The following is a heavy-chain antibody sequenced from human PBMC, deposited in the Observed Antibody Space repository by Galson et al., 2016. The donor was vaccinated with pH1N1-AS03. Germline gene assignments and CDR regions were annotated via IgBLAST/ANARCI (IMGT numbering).Heavy chain of an antibody. J-gene: IGHJ4*02. CDR3: ARDLGAAGPEDS. V-gene: IGHV4-59*02. Sequence: SETLSLTCNVSGDSVTNSYWSWIRQSPGKGLEWIGHRFYSLSPDYNPSLKSRVSILVDTSKNQFSLKLSSVTAADTAVYYCARDLGAAGPEDSWGPGTLVTISS. D-gene: IGHD6-13*01. CDR1: GDSVTNSY. CDR2: RFYSLSP.